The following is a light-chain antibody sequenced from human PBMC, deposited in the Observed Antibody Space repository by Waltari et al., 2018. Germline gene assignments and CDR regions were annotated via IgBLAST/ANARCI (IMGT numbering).Light chain of an antibody. CDR3: YCAADSNVRV. Sequence: FQQKPGQAPVLAIYKDSERPSGIPDRISGSTSGTIVTLTISGAQVEDEADYYCYCAADSNVRVFGGGTRLTVL. J-gene: IGLJ2*01. V-gene: IGLV3-27*01. CDR2: KDS.